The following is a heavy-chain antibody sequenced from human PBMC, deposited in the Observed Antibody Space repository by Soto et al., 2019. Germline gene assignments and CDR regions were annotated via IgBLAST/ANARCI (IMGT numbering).Heavy chain of an antibody. J-gene: IGHJ4*02. CDR2: INPNTGGT. V-gene: IGHV1-2*02. CDR3: ARDRPPDY. Sequence: QVQLVQSGAEVKKTGASVKVSCQASGYSFTAYYVHWVRQAPGQGLEWMGWINPNTGGTTYAQKFQGRVTMTRDTSISTAYMELSSLRSDDTALYYCARDRPPDYWGQGTLVTVSS. CDR1: GYSFTAYY.